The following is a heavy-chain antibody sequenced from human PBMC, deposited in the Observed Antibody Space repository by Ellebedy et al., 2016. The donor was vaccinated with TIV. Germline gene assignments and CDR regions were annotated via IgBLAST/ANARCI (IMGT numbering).Heavy chain of an antibody. J-gene: IGHJ5*02. CDR3: ARDRYCSSTSCYGWFDP. CDR2: INPNSGGT. CDR1: GYTFTGYY. V-gene: IGHV1-2*02. D-gene: IGHD2-2*01. Sequence: ASVKVSXXASGYTFTGYYMHWVRQAPGQGLEWMGWINPNSGGTNYAQKFQGRVTMTRDTSISTAYMELSRLRSDDTAVYYCARDRYCSSTSCYGWFDPWGQGTLVTVSS.